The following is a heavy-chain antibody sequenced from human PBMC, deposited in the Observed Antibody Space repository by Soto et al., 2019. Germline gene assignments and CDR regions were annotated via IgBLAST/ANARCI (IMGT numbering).Heavy chain of an antibody. CDR2: IYYSGST. CDR3: ARGPYCSSTSCYQSWYWFDP. V-gene: IGHV4-31*03. Sequence: QVQLQESGPGLVKPSQTLSLTCTVSGGSISSGGYYWSWIRQHPGKGLEWIGYIYYSGSTYYNPSLKSRVTISVDTSKNQYSLKLSSLTAASTAVYYCARGPYCSSTSCYQSWYWFDPWGQGTLVTVSS. J-gene: IGHJ5*02. CDR1: GGSISSGGYY. D-gene: IGHD2-2*01.